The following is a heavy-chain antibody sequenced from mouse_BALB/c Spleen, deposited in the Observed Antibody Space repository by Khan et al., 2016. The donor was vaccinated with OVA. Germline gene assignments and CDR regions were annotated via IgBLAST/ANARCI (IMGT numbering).Heavy chain of an antibody. J-gene: IGHJ2*01. V-gene: IGHV1-7*01. CDR2: INPSTGYT. CDR3: ARRGLRWDFDY. CDR1: GYTFINYW. D-gene: IGHD1-1*01. Sequence: QVQLQQSGAELAKPGASVKMSCKASGYTFINYWILWVKQRPGQGLEWIGYINPSTGYTEYNQNFKDKATLTADKSSSTAYMQLSSLTSEDSAVYYCARRGLRWDFDYWGQGTTPTVSS.